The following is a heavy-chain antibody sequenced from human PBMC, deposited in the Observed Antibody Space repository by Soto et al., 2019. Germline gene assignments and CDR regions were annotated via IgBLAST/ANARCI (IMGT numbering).Heavy chain of an antibody. Sequence: WGSLRLSCAASGFTFSSYWMSWVRQAPGKGLEWVANIKQDGSEKYYVDSVKGRFTISRDNAKNSLYLQMNSLRAEDTAVYYCASSIAAAGTFWFDPWGQGTLVSVSS. CDR3: ASSIAAAGTFWFDP. CDR1: GFTFSSYW. CDR2: IKQDGSEK. V-gene: IGHV3-7*05. D-gene: IGHD6-13*01. J-gene: IGHJ5*02.